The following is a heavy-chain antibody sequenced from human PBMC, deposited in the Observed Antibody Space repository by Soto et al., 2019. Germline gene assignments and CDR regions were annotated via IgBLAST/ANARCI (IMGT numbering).Heavy chain of an antibody. CDR2: ISSGGGTI. CDR1: GLTFSGFY. D-gene: IGHD6-13*01. Sequence: GGSLRLSWAVSGLTFSGFYMSCIRQAPGKGLEWVSYISSGGGTIFYADSVKGRFTISRDNAKNSLYLQMNSLRAEDTAVYYCAKKGYSSSWYGIDYWGQGTLVTVSS. V-gene: IGHV3-11*01. CDR3: AKKGYSSSWYGIDY. J-gene: IGHJ4*02.